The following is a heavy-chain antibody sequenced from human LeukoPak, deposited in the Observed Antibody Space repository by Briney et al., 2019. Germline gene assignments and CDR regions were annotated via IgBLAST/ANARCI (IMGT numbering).Heavy chain of an antibody. CDR2: IYYSGST. J-gene: IGHJ4*02. CDR3: ARAGAAGTSYYFDY. Sequence: PSETLSLTCTVSGGSISSSSYYWGWIRQPPGKGLEWIGSIYYSGSTYYNPSLKSRVTISVDKSKNQFSLKLSSVTAADTAVYYCARAGAAGTSYYFDYWGQGTLVTVSS. V-gene: IGHV4-39*07. CDR1: GGSISSSSYY. D-gene: IGHD6-13*01.